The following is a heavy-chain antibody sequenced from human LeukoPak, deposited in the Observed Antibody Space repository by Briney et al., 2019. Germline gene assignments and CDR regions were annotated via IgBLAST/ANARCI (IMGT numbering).Heavy chain of an antibody. CDR1: GFTVSSNY. D-gene: IGHD3-10*01. V-gene: IGHV3-66*01. J-gene: IGHJ4*02. CDR3: ASDYYGSGRSYYFDY. CDR2: IYSGGST. Sequence: GGSLRLSCAASGFTVSSNYMSWVRQAPGKGLEWVSVIYSGGSTYYADSVKGRFTISRDNSKNTLYLQMNSLRAEDTAVYYCASDYYGSGRSYYFDYWGQGTLVTVSS.